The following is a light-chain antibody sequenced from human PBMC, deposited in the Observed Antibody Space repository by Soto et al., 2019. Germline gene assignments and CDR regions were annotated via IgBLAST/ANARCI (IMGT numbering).Light chain of an antibody. J-gene: IGKJ1*01. CDR3: QQRDTWPAWT. CDR2: DAS. Sequence: EILLTQSPATLSLSPGERATLSCRASQNIDTYVAWFQQKPGQAPRLLIYDASNRATGVPARFSGSGSGTDFTLTTTNLEPEDFAVYYCQQRDTWPAWTFGQGTKVVI. V-gene: IGKV3-11*01. CDR1: QNIDTY.